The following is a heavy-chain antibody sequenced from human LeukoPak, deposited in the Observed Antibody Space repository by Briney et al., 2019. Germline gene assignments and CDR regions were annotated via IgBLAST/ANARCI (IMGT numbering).Heavy chain of an antibody. J-gene: IGHJ3*02. Sequence: PSETLSLTCTVSGGSISSGDYYWSWIRQPPGKGLEWIGYIYYSGSTYYNPSLKSRVTISVDRSKNQFSLKLSSVTAADTAVYYCAREGGYCSGGSCPTENDAFDSWGQGTMVTVSS. V-gene: IGHV4-30-4*01. CDR1: GGSISSGDYY. D-gene: IGHD2-15*01. CDR3: AREGGYCSGGSCPTENDAFDS. CDR2: IYYSGST.